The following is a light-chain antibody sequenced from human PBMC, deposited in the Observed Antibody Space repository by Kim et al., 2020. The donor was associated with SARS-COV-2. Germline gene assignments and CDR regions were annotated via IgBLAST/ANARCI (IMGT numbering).Light chain of an antibody. Sequence: EIVLTQSPGTLSLSPGQRATLSCRASQSVASSFAWYQQRPGQAPRLLIYGASKRATGIPDRFSGSGSGTDFTLTISRLEPEDSAVYYCQQYDNSPFAFGPGTKVEIK. CDR3: QQYDNSPFA. CDR2: GAS. V-gene: IGKV3-20*01. J-gene: IGKJ3*01. CDR1: QSVASS.